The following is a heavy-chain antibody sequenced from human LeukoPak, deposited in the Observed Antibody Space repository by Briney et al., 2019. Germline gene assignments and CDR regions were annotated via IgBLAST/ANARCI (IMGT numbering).Heavy chain of an antibody. CDR2: IYYSGST. CDR1: GGSISSYY. Sequence: SETLSLTCTVSGGSISSYYWSWIRQPPGKGLEWIGYIYYSGSTNYNPSLKSRVTISVDTSKNQFSLKLSSVTAADTAVYYCARLTYGYSYVSGGFDYRGQGTLVTVSS. D-gene: IGHD5-18*01. V-gene: IGHV4-59*01. J-gene: IGHJ4*02. CDR3: ARLTYGYSYVSGGFDY.